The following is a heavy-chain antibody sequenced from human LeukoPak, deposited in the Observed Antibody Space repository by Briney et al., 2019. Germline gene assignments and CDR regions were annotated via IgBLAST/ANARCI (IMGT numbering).Heavy chain of an antibody. CDR3: AKGAYYGSGTDDAFDI. J-gene: IGHJ3*02. Sequence: PGGSLRLSCAASGFTFSSYAMSWVRQAPGKGLEWVSAISGSGGSTYYADSVKGRFTISRDNSKNTLYLQMNSLRAEDTAVYYCAKGAYYGSGTDDAFDIWGQGTMVTVSS. CDR2: ISGSGGST. D-gene: IGHD3-10*01. CDR1: GFTFSSYA. V-gene: IGHV3-23*01.